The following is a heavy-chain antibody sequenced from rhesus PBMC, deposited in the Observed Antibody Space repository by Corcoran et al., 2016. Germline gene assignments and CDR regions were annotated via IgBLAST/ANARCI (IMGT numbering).Heavy chain of an antibody. CDR2: INGNSGST. J-gene: IGHJ4*01. Sequence: QVQLQESGPGLVKPSETLSLTCAVSGGSFSSYWWSWIRQPPGKGLEWIGEINGNSGSTNYNPSRKSRVTISKDASKNQFSLKLSSVTAADTAVYYCAGLAAAGTVDYWGQGVLVTVSS. D-gene: IGHD6-25*01. V-gene: IGHV4-80*01. CDR3: AGLAAAGTVDY. CDR1: GGSFSSYW.